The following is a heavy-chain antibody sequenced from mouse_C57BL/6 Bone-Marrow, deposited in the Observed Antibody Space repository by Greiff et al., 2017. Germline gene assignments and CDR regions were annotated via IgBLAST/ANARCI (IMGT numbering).Heavy chain of an antibody. Sequence: QVQLQQSGPELVKPGASVKVSCKASGYTFTSYDINWVKQRPGQGLEWIGWIYPRDGSTKYNEKFKGKATLTVDTSSSTAYMELHSLTSEDSAVYFCARYRSSWYYAMDYWGQGTSVTVSS. CDR1: GYTFTSYD. CDR3: ARYRSSWYYAMDY. D-gene: IGHD1-1*01. V-gene: IGHV1-85*01. J-gene: IGHJ4*01. CDR2: IYPRDGST.